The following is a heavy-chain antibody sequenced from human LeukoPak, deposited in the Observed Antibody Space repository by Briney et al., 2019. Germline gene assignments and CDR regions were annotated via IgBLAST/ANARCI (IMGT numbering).Heavy chain of an antibody. Sequence: GGSLRLSCAASGFTFSDSWMSWVRQAPGKGLEWVANMNQDGSAKGYVDSVKGRFTISRDNARNSLYLQMSSLRPEDTAVYYCAREMRYYYGLGRLSPWFDPWGQGTLVTVSS. CDR3: AREMRYYYGLGRLSPWFDP. V-gene: IGHV3-7*01. CDR2: MNQDGSAK. CDR1: GFTFSDSW. J-gene: IGHJ5*02. D-gene: IGHD3-10*01.